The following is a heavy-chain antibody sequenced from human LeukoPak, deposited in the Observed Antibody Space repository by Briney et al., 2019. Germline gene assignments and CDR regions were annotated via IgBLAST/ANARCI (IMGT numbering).Heavy chain of an antibody. CDR2: ISYDGSNK. CDR3: ARSGGDFWSGHYFDY. D-gene: IGHD3-3*01. CDR1: GFTFSSYA. V-gene: IGHV3-30-3*01. Sequence: GGSLRLSCAASGFTFSSYAMHWVRQAPGKGLEWVAVISYDGSNKYYADSVKGRFTISRDNAKNSLYLQMNSLRAEDTAVYYCARSGGDFWSGHYFDYWGQGTLVTVSS. J-gene: IGHJ4*02.